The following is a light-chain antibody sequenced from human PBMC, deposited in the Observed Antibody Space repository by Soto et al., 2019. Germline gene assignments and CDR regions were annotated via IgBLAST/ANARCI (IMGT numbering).Light chain of an antibody. J-gene: IGKJ2*01. CDR2: GAS. V-gene: IGKV3-20*01. CDR1: QSVSSSY. CDR3: QQYGSSRSYT. Sequence: EIVLTQSPGTLSLSPGERATLSCRASQSVSSSYLAWYQQKPGQAPRLLIYGASSRATGIPDRFSGSGSGTDFTLTISRLEPEDFAVYYCQQYGSSRSYTFGQVTKVDIK.